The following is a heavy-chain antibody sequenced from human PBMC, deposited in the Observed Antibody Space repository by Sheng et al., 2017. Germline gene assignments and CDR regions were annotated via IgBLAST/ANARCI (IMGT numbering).Heavy chain of an antibody. V-gene: IGHV1-69*05. D-gene: IGHD6-13*01. CDR3: ARAVRALYSSSWNWFDP. J-gene: IGHJ5*02. CDR2: IIPIFGTA. Sequence: QVQLVQSGAEVKKPGSSVKVSCKASGGTFSSYAISWVRQAPGQGLEWMGGIIPIFGTANYAQKFQGRVTITTDESTSTAYMELSSLRSEDTAVYYCARAVRALYSSSWNWFDPWGQGTLVTVSS. CDR1: GGTFSSYA.